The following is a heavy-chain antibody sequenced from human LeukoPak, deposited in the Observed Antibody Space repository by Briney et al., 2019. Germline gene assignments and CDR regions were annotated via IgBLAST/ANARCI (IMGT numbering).Heavy chain of an antibody. CDR2: ISAYNGNT. CDR3: ARESADYGSGSYYYMDV. J-gene: IGHJ6*03. V-gene: IGHV1-18*01. CDR1: GYTFTSYG. Sequence: ASVKVSCKASGYTFTSYGISWVRQAPGQGLEWMGWISAYNGNTNYAQKLQGRVTMTTDTSTSTAYMELRSPRSDDTAVYYCARESADYGSGSYYYMDVWGKGTTVTVSS. D-gene: IGHD3-10*01.